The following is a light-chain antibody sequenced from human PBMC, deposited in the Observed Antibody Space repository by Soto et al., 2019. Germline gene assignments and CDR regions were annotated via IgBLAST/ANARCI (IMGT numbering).Light chain of an antibody. V-gene: IGLV2-18*01. J-gene: IGLJ2*01. Sequence: QSALTQPPSVSGSPGQSVTISCTGTSSDVGNYNRVSWYQQPPGTAPKLIIYEVNNRPSGVPDRFSGSKSGNTASLTISGLQAEDEANYFCSLYTTSSTRVVFGGGTKLTGL. CDR2: EVN. CDR3: SLYTTSSTRVV. CDR1: SSDVGNYNR.